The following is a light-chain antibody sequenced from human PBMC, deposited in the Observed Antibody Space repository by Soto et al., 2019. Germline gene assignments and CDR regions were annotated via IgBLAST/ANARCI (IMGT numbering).Light chain of an antibody. CDR1: NIGIKA. CDR3: QVRESPSDHSVV. V-gene: IGLV3-21*02. CDR2: SDR. Sequence: SYELTQPPSVSVAPGQTASITCGGDNIGIKAVQWYKQKAGQAPELVVYSDRDRPSGIPGRFSGSNSGSTATLTISRVEAGDEADYYGQVRESPSDHSVVFGGGTKLTVL. J-gene: IGLJ3*02.